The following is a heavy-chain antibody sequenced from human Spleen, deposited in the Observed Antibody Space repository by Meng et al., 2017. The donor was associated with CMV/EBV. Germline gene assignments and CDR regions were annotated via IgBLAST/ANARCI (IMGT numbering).Heavy chain of an antibody. J-gene: IGHJ4*02. V-gene: IGHV3-7*01. Sequence: GGSLRLSCAASGFIFSNYWMSWIRQAPGKGLEWVANIKQDGSTKYYVDSVEGRFTISRDNAKNSLYVQMNSLRVDDTAVYYCARIGYSSSSTDYWGQGTLVTVSS. CDR2: IKQDGSTK. D-gene: IGHD6-6*01. CDR3: ARIGYSSSSTDY. CDR1: GFIFSNYW.